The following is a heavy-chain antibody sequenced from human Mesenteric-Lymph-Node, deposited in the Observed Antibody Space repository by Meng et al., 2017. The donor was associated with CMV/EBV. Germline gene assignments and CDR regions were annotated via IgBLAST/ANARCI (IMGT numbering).Heavy chain of an antibody. J-gene: IGHJ4*02. CDR3: ARYGEGYCSSTSCWLDY. V-gene: IGHV4-61*01. CDR2: IYYSGGT. D-gene: IGHD2-2*01. CDR1: GGSVSSGSYY. Sequence: SETLSLTCTVSGGSVSSGSYYWSWIRQPPGKGLEWIGYIYYSGGTNYNPSLKSRVTISVDTSKNQFSLKLSSVTAADTAVYYCARYGEGYCSSTSCWLDYWGQGTLVTVSS.